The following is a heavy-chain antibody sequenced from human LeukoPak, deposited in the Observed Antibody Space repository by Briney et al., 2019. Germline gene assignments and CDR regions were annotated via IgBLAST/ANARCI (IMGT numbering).Heavy chain of an antibody. V-gene: IGHV4-39*01. CDR1: GGSISSSSYY. J-gene: IGHJ4*02. CDR2: IYYSGST. Sequence: SETLSLTCTVSGGSISSSSYYWGWIRQPPGKGLEWIGSIYYSGSTYYNPSLKSRVTISVDTSKNQFPLKLSSVTAADTAVYYCAKGSQSSWSPLDYWGQGSLVTVSS. D-gene: IGHD6-13*01. CDR3: AKGSQSSWSPLDY.